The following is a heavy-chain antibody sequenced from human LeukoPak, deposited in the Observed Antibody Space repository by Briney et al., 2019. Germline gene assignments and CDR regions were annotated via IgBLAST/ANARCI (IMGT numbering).Heavy chain of an antibody. Sequence: GASVKVSCKASGYTFTSYYMHWVRQAPGQGLEWMGIINPSGGSTSYAQKFQGRVTMTRDMSTSTVYMELSSLRSEDTAVYYCATTQLGYSSGWYYFDYWGQGTLVTVSS. D-gene: IGHD6-19*01. CDR2: INPSGGST. CDR3: ATTQLGYSSGWYYFDY. CDR1: GYTFTSYY. J-gene: IGHJ4*02. V-gene: IGHV1-46*01.